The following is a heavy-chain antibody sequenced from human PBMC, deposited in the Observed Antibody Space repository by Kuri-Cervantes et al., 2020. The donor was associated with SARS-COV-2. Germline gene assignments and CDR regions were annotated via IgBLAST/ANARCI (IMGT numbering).Heavy chain of an antibody. V-gene: IGHV3-48*03. Sequence: GESLKISCTASGFTFSDYAMNWVRQAPGKGLEWLSYISSSGSTIYYADSVKGRFTISRDNAKNSLYLQMNSLRAEDAALYYCARGATVTYYFDYWGQGTLVTVSS. CDR2: ISSSGSTI. CDR3: ARGATVTYYFDY. CDR1: GFTFSDYA. J-gene: IGHJ4*02. D-gene: IGHD4-17*01.